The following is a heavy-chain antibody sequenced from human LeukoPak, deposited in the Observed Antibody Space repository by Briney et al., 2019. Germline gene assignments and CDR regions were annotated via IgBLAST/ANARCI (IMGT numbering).Heavy chain of an antibody. CDR2: ISAYNGNT. CDR3: ATAREDWFDP. CDR1: GYTFTSYG. J-gene: IGHJ5*02. V-gene: IGHV1-18*01. Sequence: ASVKVSCKASGYTFTSYGISWVRQAPGQGLEWMGWISAYNGNTNYAQKLQGRVTMTTDTSTDTAYMELSSLRSEDTAVYYCATAREDWFDPRGQGTLVTVSS.